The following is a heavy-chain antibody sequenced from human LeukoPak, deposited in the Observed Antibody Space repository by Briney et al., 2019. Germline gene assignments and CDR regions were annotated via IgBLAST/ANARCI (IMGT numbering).Heavy chain of an antibody. CDR1: GFTFSSYG. J-gene: IGHJ3*02. D-gene: IGHD5-12*01. V-gene: IGHV3-33*01. CDR2: IWYDGSNK. Sequence: PGGSLRLSCAASGFTFSSYGMHWVRQAPGKGLEWVAVIWYDGSNKYYADSVKGRFTISRDSSKNTLYLQMNSLRAEDTAVYYCARMEEMATYDAFDIWGQGTMVTVSS. CDR3: ARMEEMATYDAFDI.